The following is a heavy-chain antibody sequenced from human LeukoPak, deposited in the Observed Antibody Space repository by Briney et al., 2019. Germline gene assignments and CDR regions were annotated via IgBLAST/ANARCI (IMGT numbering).Heavy chain of an antibody. CDR3: ATGTGDHQYDC. J-gene: IGHJ4*02. D-gene: IGHD7-27*01. CDR2: INPNSGGT. Sequence: ASVKVSCTASGYTFTRYYMHWVRQAPGQGLEWMGWINPNSGGTNYAQKFQGRVTMTRDTSISTAYMELSRLRSDVTAVYYWATGTGDHQYDCWGEGRLVSVS. V-gene: IGHV1-2*02. CDR1: GYTFTRYY.